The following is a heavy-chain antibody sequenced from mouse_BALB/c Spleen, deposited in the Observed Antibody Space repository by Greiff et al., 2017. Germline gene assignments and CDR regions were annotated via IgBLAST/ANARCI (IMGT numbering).Heavy chain of an antibody. D-gene: IGHD1-2*01. Sequence: EVQRVESGGGLVQPKGSLKLSCAASGFTFNTYAMNWVRQAPGKGLEWVARIRSKSNNYATYYADSVKDRFTISRDDSQSMLYLQMNNLKTEDTAMYYCVTAYGDYFDYWGQGTTLTVSS. CDR1: GFTFNTYA. CDR3: VTAYGDYFDY. V-gene: IGHV10-1*02. J-gene: IGHJ2*01. CDR2: IRSKSNNYAT.